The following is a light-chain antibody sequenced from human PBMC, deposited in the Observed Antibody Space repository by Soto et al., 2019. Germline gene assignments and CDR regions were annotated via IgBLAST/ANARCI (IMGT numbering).Light chain of an antibody. CDR1: QSVSSN. CDR3: QQYNKWPPVT. CDR2: GAS. J-gene: IGKJ4*01. Sequence: EIVLTQSPGTLSLSPGGRATLSCRASQSVSSNLAWYQQKPGQAPRLLISGASTRATAIPATFSGSASGTEFTLTTSSLQSEDFALYYCQQYNKWPPVTFGGGTKVDIK. V-gene: IGKV3-15*01.